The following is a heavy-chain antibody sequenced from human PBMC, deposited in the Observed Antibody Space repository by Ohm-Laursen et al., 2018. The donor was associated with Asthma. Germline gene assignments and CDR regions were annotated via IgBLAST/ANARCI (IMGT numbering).Heavy chain of an antibody. CDR1: GFTFSSYS. CDR3: AREWGGMDV. J-gene: IGHJ6*02. Sequence: SLRLSCAASGFTFSSYSMNWVRQAPGKGLEWVSYISSSSSTIYYADSVKGRFTISRDNAKNSLYLQMNNLRAEDAAIYYCAREWGGMDVWGQGNTVTVSS. CDR2: ISSSSSTI. D-gene: IGHD3-16*01. V-gene: IGHV3-48*01.